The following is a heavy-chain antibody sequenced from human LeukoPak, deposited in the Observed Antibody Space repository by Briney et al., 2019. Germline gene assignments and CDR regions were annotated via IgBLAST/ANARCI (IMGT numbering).Heavy chain of an antibody. CDR1: GYTFTSYG. CDR3: ARDIRAGSLRGADY. CDR2: ISAYNGNT. D-gene: IGHD1-26*01. Sequence: GASVKVSCKASGYTFTSYGISWVRQAPGQRLEWMGWISAYNGNTNYAQKLRGRVTMTTDTSTSTAYMELRSLRSDDTAVYYCARDIRAGSLRGADYWGQGTLVTVSS. J-gene: IGHJ4*02. V-gene: IGHV1-18*01.